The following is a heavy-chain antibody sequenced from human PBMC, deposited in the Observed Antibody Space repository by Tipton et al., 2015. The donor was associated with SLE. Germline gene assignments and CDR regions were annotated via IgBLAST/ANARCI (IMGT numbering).Heavy chain of an antibody. D-gene: IGHD3-3*01. CDR1: GFTVSSNY. CDR3: TRAHYDFWSGYYPPSYFDY. J-gene: IGHJ4*02. Sequence: SLRLSCAASGFTVSSNYMSWVRQAPGKGLEWVSVIYSGGSTYYADSVKGRFTISRDDSKSIAYLQMNSLKTEDTAVYYCTRAHYDFWSGYYPPSYFDYWGQGTLVTVSS. CDR2: IYSGGST. V-gene: IGHV3-53*01.